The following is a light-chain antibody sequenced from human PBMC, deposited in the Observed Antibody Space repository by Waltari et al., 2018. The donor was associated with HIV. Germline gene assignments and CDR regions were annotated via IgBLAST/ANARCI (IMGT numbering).Light chain of an antibody. CDR3: HQRSNWPIT. J-gene: IGKJ5*01. Sequence: EIVLTQSPATLSLSPGERATLSCRASQSVSSYLSWYQQKPGQAPRLLLYGASSRATGFPARFSGSGSGTDFTLTISSLEPGDFGVYYCHQRSNWPITFGQGTRLEIK. CDR2: GAS. V-gene: IGKV3-11*01. CDR1: QSVSSY.